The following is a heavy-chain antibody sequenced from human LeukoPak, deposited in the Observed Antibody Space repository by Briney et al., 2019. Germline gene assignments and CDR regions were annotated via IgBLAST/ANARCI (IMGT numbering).Heavy chain of an antibody. CDR3: ARGARIAAAGDYFDY. CDR2: IIPIFGTA. CDR1: GGTFSSYA. V-gene: IGHV1-69*05. D-gene: IGHD6-13*01. Sequence: ASVKVSCKASGGTFSSYAISWVRQAPGQGLEWMGRIIPIFGTANYAQKFQGRVTITTDESTSTAYMELSILRSEDTAVYYCARGARIAAAGDYFDYWGQGTLVTVSS. J-gene: IGHJ4*02.